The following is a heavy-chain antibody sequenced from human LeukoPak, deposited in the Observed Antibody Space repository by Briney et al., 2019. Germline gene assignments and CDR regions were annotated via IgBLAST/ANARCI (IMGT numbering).Heavy chain of an antibody. CDR2: INPNSGGT. Sequence: ASVKVSCKASGYTFTSYYMHWVRQAPRQGLEWMGWINPNSGGTNYAQKFQGRVTMTRDTSISTAYMELSRLRSDDTAVYYCARGYGSGRENWFDPWGQGTLVTVSS. V-gene: IGHV1-2*02. CDR3: ARGYGSGRENWFDP. D-gene: IGHD3-10*01. CDR1: GYTFTSYY. J-gene: IGHJ5*02.